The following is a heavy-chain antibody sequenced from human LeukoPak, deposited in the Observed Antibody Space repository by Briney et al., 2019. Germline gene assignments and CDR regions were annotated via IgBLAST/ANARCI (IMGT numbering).Heavy chain of an antibody. J-gene: IGHJ3*01. D-gene: IGHD2-15*01. CDR1: GGSVSSGIYC. Sequence: SETLSLTCTVSGGSVSSGIYCWGWIRQPPGKGLEWIGYFYYSGSANYNPSLKSRVTISVDTSKNHFSLKLTSVTAADTAVYYCARLAKGWAAAAFDVWGQGTMVTVSS. CDR2: FYYSGSA. CDR3: ARLAKGWAAAAFDV. V-gene: IGHV4-61*03.